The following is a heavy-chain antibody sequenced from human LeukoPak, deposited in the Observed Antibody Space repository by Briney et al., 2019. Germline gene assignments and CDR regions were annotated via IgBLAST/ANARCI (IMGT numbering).Heavy chain of an antibody. D-gene: IGHD2-2*02. J-gene: IGHJ4*02. V-gene: IGHV4-34*01. Sequence: SETLFLTCAVYGGSFSGYYWSWIRQPPGKGLEWIGEINHSGSTNYNPSLKSRVTISVDTSKNQFSLKLSSVAAADTAVYYCARGETDIVVVPAAISVGYFDYWGQGTLVTVSS. CDR3: ARGETDIVVVPAAISVGYFDY. CDR2: INHSGST. CDR1: GGSFSGYY.